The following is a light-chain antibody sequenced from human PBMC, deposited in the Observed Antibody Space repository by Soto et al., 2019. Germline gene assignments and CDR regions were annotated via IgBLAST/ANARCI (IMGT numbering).Light chain of an antibody. Sequence: EIVMTQSPATLSVSPGERATLSCRASQSVSINLAWYQQKPGQAPRLLIYDASNRATGIPARFSGSGSGTDFTLTISSLEPEDFAVYYCQQRSNWPRTFGQATKLDIK. CDR2: DAS. CDR1: QSVSIN. CDR3: QQRSNWPRT. V-gene: IGKV3-11*01. J-gene: IGKJ1*01.